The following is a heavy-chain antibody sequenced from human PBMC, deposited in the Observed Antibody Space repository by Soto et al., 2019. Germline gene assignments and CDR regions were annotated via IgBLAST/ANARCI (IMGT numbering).Heavy chain of an antibody. V-gene: IGHV3-64*01. D-gene: IGHD2-2*01. CDR2: ISSSGAST. J-gene: IGHJ4*02. Sequence: PGGSLRLSCAASGFTFSNYAMHWVRQAPGKGLEYVSAISSSGASTYYANSVKGRFTISRDNSKNTLYLQMGSLRVEDMAVYYCAARYCSGTSCFHFDYWGQGA. CDR3: AARYCSGTSCFHFDY. CDR1: GFTFSNYA.